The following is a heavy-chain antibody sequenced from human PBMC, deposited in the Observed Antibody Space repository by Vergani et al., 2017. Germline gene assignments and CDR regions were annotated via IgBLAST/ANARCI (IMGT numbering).Heavy chain of an antibody. CDR1: GFTFSSYA. Sequence: EVQLLESGGGLAQPGGSLRLSCAASGFTFSSYAMSWVRQAPGKGLEWVSAISGSGGSTYYADSVKGRFTISRDNSKNTLYLQMNSLRAEDTAVYYCAKEVVVVPAAIEAYMDVWGKGTTVTVSS. D-gene: IGHD2-2*01. CDR2: ISGSGGST. J-gene: IGHJ6*03. V-gene: IGHV3-23*01. CDR3: AKEVVVVPAAIEAYMDV.